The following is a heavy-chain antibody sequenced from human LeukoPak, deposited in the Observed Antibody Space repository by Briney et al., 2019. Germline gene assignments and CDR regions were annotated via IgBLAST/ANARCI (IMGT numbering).Heavy chain of an antibody. CDR3: ARGGPEGGAMGKKTGKMSDY. D-gene: IGHD3-16*01. CDR1: GGSISSSNW. Sequence: PSGTLSLTCAVSGGSISSSNWWSWVRQPPGKGLEWIGEINHSGSTNYNPSLKSRVTISVDTSKNQFSLKLSSVTAADTAVYYCARGGPEGGAMGKKTGKMSDYWGQGTLVTVSS. J-gene: IGHJ4*02. V-gene: IGHV4-4*02. CDR2: INHSGST.